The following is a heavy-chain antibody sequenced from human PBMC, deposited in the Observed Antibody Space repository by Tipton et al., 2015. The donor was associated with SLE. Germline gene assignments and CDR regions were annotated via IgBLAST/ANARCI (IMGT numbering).Heavy chain of an antibody. D-gene: IGHD3-10*01. CDR3: ARGSRGESYGSGTSLDY. Sequence: TLSLTCTVSGGSISGYYWSWIRQPPGKGLEWIADIHSSGSTDYNPSLKTRVTISVDTSKNQFSLKLSSVTAADTAAYYCARGSRGESYGSGTSLDYWGQGTLVIASS. J-gene: IGHJ4*02. V-gene: IGHV4-59*12. CDR1: GGSISGYY. CDR2: IHSSGST.